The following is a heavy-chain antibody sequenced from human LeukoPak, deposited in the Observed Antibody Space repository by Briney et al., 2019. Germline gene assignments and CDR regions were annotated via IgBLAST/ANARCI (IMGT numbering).Heavy chain of an antibody. D-gene: IGHD5-12*01. CDR1: GYSISSSYY. J-gene: IGHJ6*03. V-gene: IGHV4-61*01. CDR3: ARTGYPYYYYYMDV. Sequence: SETLSLTYAVSGYSISSSYYWSWVRQPPGKGLEWIGYIYYSGSTNYNPSLKSRVTISVDTSKNQFSLKLSSVTAADTAVYYCARTGYPYYYYYMDVWGKGTTVTVSS. CDR2: IYYSGST.